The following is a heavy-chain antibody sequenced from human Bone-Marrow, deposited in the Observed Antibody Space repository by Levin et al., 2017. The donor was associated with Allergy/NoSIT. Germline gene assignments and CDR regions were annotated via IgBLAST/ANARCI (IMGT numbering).Heavy chain of an antibody. J-gene: IGHJ4*02. CDR1: NYSISSGFY. Sequence: SETLSLTCAVSNYSISSGFYWGWIRQPPGKGLEWLGTIYHTGTTYYNPSLRSRVTMSVDLSKNQFSLKLNSVTAADTAVYYCARLSWRSSGYFVCWGQGTLVTVSS. V-gene: IGHV4-38-2*01. CDR2: IYHTGTT. D-gene: IGHD3-22*01. CDR3: ARLSWRSSGYFVC.